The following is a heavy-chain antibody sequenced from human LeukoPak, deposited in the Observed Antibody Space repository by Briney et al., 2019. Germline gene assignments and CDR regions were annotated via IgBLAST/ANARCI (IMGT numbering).Heavy chain of an antibody. D-gene: IGHD2-2*01. CDR3: ATSGGFVLPNAITGNWYMDV. CDR1: GITFSDYT. CDR2: ITTAGDYT. V-gene: IGHV3-21*01. Sequence: PGGSLRLSCGASGITFSDYTRDCVHQSPWKGLACLTSITTAGDYTYYADSVKGRFTISRDNAQNSLFLQMNSLRAEDTAVYFCATSGGFVLPNAITGNWYMDVWGRGTSVTVSS. J-gene: IGHJ6*03.